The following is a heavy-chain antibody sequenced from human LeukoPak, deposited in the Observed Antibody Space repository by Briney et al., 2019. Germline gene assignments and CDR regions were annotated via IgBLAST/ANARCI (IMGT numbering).Heavy chain of an antibody. Sequence: GGSLRLSCAASGFTFGTYWMHWVRQASGKGLVWVSRINGDGSSTSYADSVKGRFTISRDNAKNTLYLQMDSLRAEDTAVYYCARGYSSGYRIDYWGQGTLVTVTS. D-gene: IGHD2-15*01. CDR3: ARGYSSGYRIDY. J-gene: IGHJ4*02. V-gene: IGHV3-74*01. CDR1: GFTFGTYW. CDR2: INGDGSST.